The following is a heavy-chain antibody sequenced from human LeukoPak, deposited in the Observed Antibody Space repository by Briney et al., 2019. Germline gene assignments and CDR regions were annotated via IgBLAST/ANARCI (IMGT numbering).Heavy chain of an antibody. D-gene: IGHD6-13*01. CDR3: VRLPAAGHYYYYYGMDV. Sequence: SQTLSLTCAISGDSVSSNSAAWNWIRQSPSRGLEWLGRTYYRSKWYNDYAVSVKSRITINPDTSKNQFSLQLNSVTPEDTAVYYCVRLPAAGHYYYYYGMDVWGQGTTVTVSS. J-gene: IGHJ6*02. CDR1: GDSVSSNSAA. CDR2: TYYRSKWYN. V-gene: IGHV6-1*01.